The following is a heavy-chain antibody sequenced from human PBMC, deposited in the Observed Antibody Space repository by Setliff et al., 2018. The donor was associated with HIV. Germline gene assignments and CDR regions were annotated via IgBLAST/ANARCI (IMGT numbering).Heavy chain of an antibody. D-gene: IGHD2-21*02. J-gene: IGHJ3*02. CDR2: INPTSGDT. Sequence: ASVKVSCKASGYTFTGYYLHWVRQAPGQGLEWMGWINPTSGDTNYAQKFQGRLTMTRDTSINTAYMELSSLRSEDTAVYYCASSFGGNSLRHEAAFDIWGPGTMVTVSS. CDR3: ASSFGGNSLRHEAAFDI. CDR1: GYTFTGYY. V-gene: IGHV1-2*02.